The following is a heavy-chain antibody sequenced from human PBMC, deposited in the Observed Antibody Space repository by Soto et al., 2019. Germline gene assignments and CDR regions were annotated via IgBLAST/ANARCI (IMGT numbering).Heavy chain of an antibody. J-gene: IGHJ6*02. CDR1: GFTFSSYA. Sequence: EVQLLESGGGLVQPGGSLRLSCAASGFTFSSYAMSWVRQAPGKGLEWVSAISGSGGSTYYADSVKGRFTISRDNSKNSLYLQMNSLRAEDTAVYYCAKVKRGDYYGMDVWGQGTTVTVSS. CDR3: AKVKRGDYYGMDV. D-gene: IGHD4-17*01. V-gene: IGHV3-23*01. CDR2: ISGSGGST.